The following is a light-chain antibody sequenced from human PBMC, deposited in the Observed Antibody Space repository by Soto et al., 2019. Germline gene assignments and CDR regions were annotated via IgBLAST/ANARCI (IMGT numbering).Light chain of an antibody. J-gene: IGKJ2*01. V-gene: IGKV3-20*01. CDR1: SSLTSTY. CDR3: QQFGSSPYT. CDR2: AAS. Sequence: EIVLTQSPGTLSLSPGERATLSCRTSSSLTSTYLAWYQQKPGQAPRLLIYAASSRATGIPDRFSGSGSGTDFTLTISRLDPEDFAMYYCQQFGSSPYTFGQGTKLEIK.